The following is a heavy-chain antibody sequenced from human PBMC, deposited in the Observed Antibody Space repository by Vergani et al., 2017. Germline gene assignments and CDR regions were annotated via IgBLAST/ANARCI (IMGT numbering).Heavy chain of an antibody. CDR3: AKVGDYYDSSGVDYIDS. J-gene: IGHJ4*02. CDR2: ISYDGNKK. V-gene: IGHV3-30*18. Sequence: QVQLVEAGGGVVQPGRSLRLSCEASGFSFRSYVMHWVRQAPGRGLEWLTSISYDGNKKNYADSVKGRFTISRDNSENTLFLHMNTLRAEDTALYHCAKVGDYYDSSGVDYIDSWGQGILVTVSS. CDR1: GFSFRSYV. D-gene: IGHD3-22*01.